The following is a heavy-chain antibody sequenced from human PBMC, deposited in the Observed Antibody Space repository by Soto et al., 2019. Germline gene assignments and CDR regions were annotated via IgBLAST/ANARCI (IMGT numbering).Heavy chain of an antibody. CDR1: GFAFSSYG. D-gene: IGHD5-18*01. J-gene: IGHJ4*02. CDR3: VSDRGYGHASVPYS. V-gene: IGHV3-30*03. CDR2: ISYDGSLQ. Sequence: QAQLVESGGGVVQPGRSLRLSCAASGFAFSSYGMHWVRQAPGTGLEWVAVISYDGSLQHYADSVKGRFTISGDNSKNIVLLQTSSLRAEATAVYYCVSDRGYGHASVPYSWGQGTLVSVSS.